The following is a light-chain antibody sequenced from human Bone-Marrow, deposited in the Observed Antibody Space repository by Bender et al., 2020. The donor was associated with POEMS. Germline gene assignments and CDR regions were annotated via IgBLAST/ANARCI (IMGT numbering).Light chain of an antibody. J-gene: IGLJ3*02. V-gene: IGLV3-21*04. CDR2: YDF. CDR1: NIGNNK. Sequence: SYVLTQPPSVSVAPGNTARITCGGNNIGNNKVHWYQQKPGQAPLLIIYYDFDRPSGIPERFSGSNSGNTATLAISRVEAGDEADYYCQVWDPTSDHQVVFGGGTKLTVL. CDR3: QVWDPTSDHQVV.